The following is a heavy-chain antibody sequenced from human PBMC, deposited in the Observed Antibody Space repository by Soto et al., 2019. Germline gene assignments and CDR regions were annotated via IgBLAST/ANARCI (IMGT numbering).Heavy chain of an antibody. CDR3: ARGRGYCSSTSCPQGHYYYYMDV. Sequence: SETLSLTCAVYGGSFSGYYWSWIRQPPGKGLEWIGEINHSGSTNYNPSLKSRVTISVDTSKNQFSLKLSSVTAADTAVYYCARGRGYCSSTSCPQGHYYYYMDVWGKGTTVTVSS. D-gene: IGHD2-2*01. V-gene: IGHV4-34*01. CDR2: INHSGST. CDR1: GGSFSGYY. J-gene: IGHJ6*03.